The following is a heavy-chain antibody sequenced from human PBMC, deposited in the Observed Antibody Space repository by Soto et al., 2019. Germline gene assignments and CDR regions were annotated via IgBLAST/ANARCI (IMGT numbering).Heavy chain of an antibody. CDR3: ARDPYSSSLLYYYYYGMDV. J-gene: IGHJ6*02. V-gene: IGHV3-21*01. Sequence: PVGSLRLSCASSVFTFSSYSMNCVRQSPGKWLEWVSSISSSSSYIYYADSVKGRFTISRDNAKNSLYLQMNSLRDEDTAVYYCARDPYSSSLLYYYYYGMDVWGQGSRVTVSX. CDR1: VFTFSSYS. CDR2: ISSSSSYI. D-gene: IGHD6-6*01.